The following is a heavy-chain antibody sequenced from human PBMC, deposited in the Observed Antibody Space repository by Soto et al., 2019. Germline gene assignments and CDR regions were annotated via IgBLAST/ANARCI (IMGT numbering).Heavy chain of an antibody. V-gene: IGHV3-15*07. CDR2: IKSKTDGGTT. D-gene: IGHD6-19*01. Sequence: SVSNAWMNWVRQAPGKGLEWVGRIKSKTDGGTTDYAAPVKGRFTISRDDSKNTLYLQMNSLKTEDTAVYYCTTVEAVAGTFDYCGPATLVTVSS. J-gene: IGHJ4*02. CDR3: TTVEAVAGTFDY. CDR1: SVSNAW.